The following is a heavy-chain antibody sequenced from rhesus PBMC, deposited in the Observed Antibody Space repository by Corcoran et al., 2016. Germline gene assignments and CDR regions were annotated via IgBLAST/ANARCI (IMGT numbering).Heavy chain of an antibody. CDR3: AREWYSSGWSNWYFDL. V-gene: IGHV4-127*01. D-gene: IGHD6S26*01. CDR1: GYSISSGYG. J-gene: IGHJ2*01. CDR2: IGGSSGST. Sequence: QVQLQESGPGLVKPSATLSLTCAVSGYSISSGYGWSWIRQPPGKGREWIGYIGGSSGSTNYNPSLKSRVTISKDTSKNQFSLKLSSVTAADTAVYYCAREWYSSGWSNWYFDLWGPGTPITISS.